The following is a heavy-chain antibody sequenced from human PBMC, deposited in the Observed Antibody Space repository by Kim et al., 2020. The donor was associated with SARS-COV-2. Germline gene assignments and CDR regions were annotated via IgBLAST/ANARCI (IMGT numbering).Heavy chain of an antibody. D-gene: IGHD2-2*01. CDR1: GGSFSGYY. Sequence: SETLSLTCAVYGGSFSGYYWSWIRQPPGKGLEWIGEINHSGSTNYNPSLKSRVTISVDTSKNQFSLKLSSVTAADTAVYYCATPRCSTTSCSYYYGMDV. J-gene: IGHJ6*01. CDR3: ATPRCSTTSCSYYYGMDV. CDR2: INHSGST. V-gene: IGHV4-34*01.